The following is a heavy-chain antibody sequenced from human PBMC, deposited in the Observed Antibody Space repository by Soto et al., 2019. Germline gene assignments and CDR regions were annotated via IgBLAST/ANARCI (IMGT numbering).Heavy chain of an antibody. D-gene: IGHD3-16*02. CDR1: GYTFTSYH. CDR3: AAFIWQSFRPDY. V-gene: IGHV1-18*01. CDR2: ISAYNGNT. Sequence: QVPLVQSGAEMKKPGASVKVSCKAPGYTFTSYHITWVRQAPGQRLERMGWISAYNGNTNYAQSVQGRVTMTTDSSTSTGYMELRSLSSDDTAVYYCAAFIWQSFRPDYSGQGTLVTV. J-gene: IGHJ4*02.